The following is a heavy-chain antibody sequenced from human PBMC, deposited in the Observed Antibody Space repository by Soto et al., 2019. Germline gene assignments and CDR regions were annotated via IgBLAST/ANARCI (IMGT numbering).Heavy chain of an antibody. V-gene: IGHV1-69*01. Sequence: QVQLVQSGAEVKKPGSSVKVSCKASGGTFSSYAISWVRQAPGQGLEWMGGIIPIFGTANYAQTFQGRVTITADESTRTAYMELCSLRSEDTDVSYCARFYSRAAGNSYYYYGMDVWGQGTTVTVSS. CDR1: GGTFSSYA. D-gene: IGHD6-13*01. CDR2: IIPIFGTA. J-gene: IGHJ6*02. CDR3: ARFYSRAAGNSYYYYGMDV.